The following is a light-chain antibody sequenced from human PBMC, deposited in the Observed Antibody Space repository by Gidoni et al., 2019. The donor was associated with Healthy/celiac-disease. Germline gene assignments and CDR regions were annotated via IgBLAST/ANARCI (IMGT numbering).Light chain of an antibody. CDR3: QQRYSTPPLT. CDR2: AAS. V-gene: IGKV1-39*01. Sequence: IQMTKSPASPSASVADRVTITCRASQSSSSYLNWYQQKPGPAPTHLIYAASSLPSAAPSRSSGSGSAADFSLPISSLQPDDFATFYCQQRYSTPPLTFGQGTKLEIK. CDR1: QSSSSY. J-gene: IGKJ2*01.